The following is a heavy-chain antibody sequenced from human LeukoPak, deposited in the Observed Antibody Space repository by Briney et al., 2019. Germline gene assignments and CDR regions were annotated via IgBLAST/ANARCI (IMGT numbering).Heavy chain of an antibody. Sequence: ASVKVSCKASGYTFTSYGISWVRQAPGQGLEWMGWISAYNGNTNYAQKLQGRVTMTTDTSTSTAYMELRSLRSDDTAVYYCARERLLWFGELLYYYYGMDVWGQGTTVTVSS. V-gene: IGHV1-18*01. CDR3: ARERLLWFGELLYYYYGMDV. J-gene: IGHJ6*02. CDR2: ISAYNGNT. CDR1: GYTFTSYG. D-gene: IGHD3-10*01.